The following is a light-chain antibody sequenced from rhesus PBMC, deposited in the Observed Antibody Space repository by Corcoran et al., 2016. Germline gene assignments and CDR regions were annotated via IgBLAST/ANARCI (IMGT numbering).Light chain of an antibody. CDR1: SSDIGGYNR. Sequence: QAAPTQSPSVSGSPGQSVTISCTGTSSDIGGYNRVSWYQQYPGKAPKIMIYEVTKRPSGVSGRFSGSKSGNTAFLTISGLQAEDEADYHCSSHTSRNTYIFGAGTRLTVL. CDR2: EVT. V-gene: IGLV2-13*03. J-gene: IGLJ1*01. CDR3: SSHTSRNTYI.